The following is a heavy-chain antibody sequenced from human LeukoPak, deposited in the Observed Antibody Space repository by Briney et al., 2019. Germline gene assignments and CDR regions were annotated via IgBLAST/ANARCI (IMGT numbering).Heavy chain of an antibody. CDR1: GFTFSSYE. CDR3: ARLDYGDYFDY. CDR2: ISSSGSTI. V-gene: IGHV3-48*03. D-gene: IGHD4-17*01. J-gene: IGHJ4*02. Sequence: PGGSLRLSCAASGFTFSSYEMNWVRQAPGKGPEWVSYISSSGSTIYYADSVKGRFTISRDNAKNSLYLQMNSLRAEDTAVYYCARLDYGDYFDYWGQGTLVTVSS.